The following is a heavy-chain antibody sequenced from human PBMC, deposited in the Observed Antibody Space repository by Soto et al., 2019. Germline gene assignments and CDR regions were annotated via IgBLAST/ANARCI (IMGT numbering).Heavy chain of an antibody. CDR3: ARVATRPYYYDSSGYPPFVYFDY. V-gene: IGHV4-31*03. Sequence: PSETLSLTCTVSGVSISSANYYWSWIRQHPGKGLEWIGYIYYSGDTYYNPSLKSRLTISLDTSKNQFSLKLNSVTAADTAVYYCARVATRPYYYDSSGYPPFVYFDYWGQGTLVTVSS. J-gene: IGHJ4*02. CDR2: IYYSGDT. D-gene: IGHD3-22*01. CDR1: GVSISSANYY.